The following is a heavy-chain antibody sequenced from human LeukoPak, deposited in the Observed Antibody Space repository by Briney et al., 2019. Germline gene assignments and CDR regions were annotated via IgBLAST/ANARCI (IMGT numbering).Heavy chain of an antibody. CDR1: GFTFSSYS. CDR2: ISSSSSYI. V-gene: IGHV3-21*01. Sequence: GGSLRLSCAASGFTFSSYSMNWVRQAPGKGLEWVSSISSSSSYIYYADSVKGRFTISRDNAKNSLYLQMNGLRAEDTAVYYCARDHKEHGWGYFDYWGQGTLVTVSS. J-gene: IGHJ4*02. D-gene: IGHD7-27*01. CDR3: ARDHKEHGWGYFDY.